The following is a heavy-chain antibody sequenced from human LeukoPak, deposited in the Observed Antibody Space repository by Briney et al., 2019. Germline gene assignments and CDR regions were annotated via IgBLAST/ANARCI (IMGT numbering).Heavy chain of an antibody. CDR2: IYTSGST. Sequence: SQTLSLTCTVSGGSISSGRYYWSWIRQPPAKGLEWIGRIYTSGSTNYNPSPKSRVTISVDTSNNHLPLKLSSVTAADTAVYYCARDRVSSSWYAGYYYYYMDVWGKGTTVTVSS. V-gene: IGHV4-61*02. CDR1: GGSISSGRYY. D-gene: IGHD6-13*01. J-gene: IGHJ6*03. CDR3: ARDRVSSSWYAGYYYYYMDV.